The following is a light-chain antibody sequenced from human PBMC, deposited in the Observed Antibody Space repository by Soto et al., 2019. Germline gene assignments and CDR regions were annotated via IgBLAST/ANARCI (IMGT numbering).Light chain of an antibody. CDR2: WAS. CDR3: QQYYSTPWT. CDR1: QSVLYRSNNHNY. Sequence: DIVMTQSPDSLAVSLGERATINCKSSQSVLYRSNNHNYLAWYQQKPGQPPRLLIYWASTRESGVPDRFSGSGSGTDFTLTISSLQAEDAAVYYCQQYYSTPWTLGQGTKVDIK. V-gene: IGKV4-1*01. J-gene: IGKJ1*01.